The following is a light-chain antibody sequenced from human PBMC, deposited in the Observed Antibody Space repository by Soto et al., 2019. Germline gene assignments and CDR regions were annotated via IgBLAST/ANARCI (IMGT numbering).Light chain of an antibody. V-gene: IGKV3-15*01. CDR3: QQYNKWPPQYT. CDR1: QSISSD. Sequence: EIVMTQSPATLSVSPGERATLSCRASQSISSDLAWYQQKPGQAARLLIYGASTRATDIPARISGSGSGTDFTLTISSLQSEDFAVYYCQQYNKWPPQYTFGQGTKLEIK. CDR2: GAS. J-gene: IGKJ2*01.